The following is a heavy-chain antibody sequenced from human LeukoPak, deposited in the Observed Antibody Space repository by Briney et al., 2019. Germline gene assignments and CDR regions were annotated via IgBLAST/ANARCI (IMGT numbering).Heavy chain of an antibody. CDR1: GGSFSTYY. CDR2: INHSGST. Sequence: SETLSLTCAVYGGSFSTYYWNWLRQSPGEGLEWIGEINHSGSTNSNPSLKSRVTILIDTSKNQFSLKLSSVTAADTAVYYCARDIVVVPAAIDYFDYWGQGTLVTVSS. V-gene: IGHV4-34*01. CDR3: ARDIVVVPAAIDYFDY. J-gene: IGHJ4*02. D-gene: IGHD2-2*01.